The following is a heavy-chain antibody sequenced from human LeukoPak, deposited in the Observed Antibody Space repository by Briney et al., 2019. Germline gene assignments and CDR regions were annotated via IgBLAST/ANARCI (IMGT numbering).Heavy chain of an antibody. Sequence: ASVKVSCKVSGYTLTELSMHWVRQAPGKGLEWMGGFDPEDGETIYAQKFQGRVTMTTDTSTSTAYMELRSLRSDDTAVYYCARDEFRVSSFDYWGQGTLVTVSS. V-gene: IGHV1-24*01. CDR2: FDPEDGET. D-gene: IGHD3-10*01. J-gene: IGHJ4*02. CDR3: ARDEFRVSSFDY. CDR1: GYTLTELS.